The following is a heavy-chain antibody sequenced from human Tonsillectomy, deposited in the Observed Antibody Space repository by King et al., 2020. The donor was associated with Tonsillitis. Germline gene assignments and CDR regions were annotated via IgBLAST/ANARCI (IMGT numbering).Heavy chain of an antibody. D-gene: IGHD6-19*01. V-gene: IGHV1-3*01. J-gene: IGHJ4*02. CDR2: INAGNGNT. Sequence: VQLVQSGAEVKKPGASVKVSCKASGYTFTSYAMHWVRQAPGQRLEWMGWINAGNGNTKYSQKFQGRVTITRDTSASTAYMELSSLRSEDTAVYYCARRGIAVAGLDYWGQGTLVTVSP. CDR1: GYTFTSYA. CDR3: ARRGIAVAGLDY.